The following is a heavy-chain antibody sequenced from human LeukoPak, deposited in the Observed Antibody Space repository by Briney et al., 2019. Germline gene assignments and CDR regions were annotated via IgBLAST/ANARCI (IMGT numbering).Heavy chain of an antibody. Sequence: PGGSLRLSCAASGFSVSNKYMSWVRQAPGKGLEWVSTITVSGGSTYYADSVKGRFTISRDNSKNTLDLQMNSLRAEDTAVYYCAKANWGSGYWGQGTLVTVSS. CDR3: AKANWGSGY. CDR2: ITVSGGST. J-gene: IGHJ4*02. D-gene: IGHD7-27*01. V-gene: IGHV3-23*01. CDR1: GFSVSNKY.